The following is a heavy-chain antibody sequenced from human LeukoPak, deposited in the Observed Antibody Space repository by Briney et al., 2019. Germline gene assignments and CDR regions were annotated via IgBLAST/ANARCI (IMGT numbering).Heavy chain of an antibody. CDR3: AKGSVVPADPYYYYYYMDV. CDR2: VSSDGSST. D-gene: IGHD2-2*01. V-gene: IGHV3-74*01. CDR1: GFTFNSHW. J-gene: IGHJ6*03. Sequence: PGGSLRPSCAASGFTFNSHWMHWVRQAPGKGLVWVSRVSSDGSSTTYADSVKGRFTISRDNAENTLYLQMNSLRAEDTAVYYCAKGSVVPADPYYYYYYMDVWGKGTTVTVSS.